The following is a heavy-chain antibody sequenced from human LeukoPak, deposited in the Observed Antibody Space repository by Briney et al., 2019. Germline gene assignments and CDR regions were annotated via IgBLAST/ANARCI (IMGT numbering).Heavy chain of an antibody. CDR3: IGYGGYSV. V-gene: IGHV3-9*01. CDR2: ISWNSGSI. Sequence: GGSLRLSCAASGFTFDDYAMHWVRQAPGKGLEWVSGISWNSGSIGYADSVKGRFTISRDNSMNTLHLQMNSLRAEDTAVYYCIGYGGYSVWGQGTLVTVSS. CDR1: GFTFDDYA. J-gene: IGHJ4*02. D-gene: IGHD4-23*01.